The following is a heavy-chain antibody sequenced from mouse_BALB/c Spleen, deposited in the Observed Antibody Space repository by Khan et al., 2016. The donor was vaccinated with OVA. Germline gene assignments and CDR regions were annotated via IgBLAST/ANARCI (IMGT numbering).Heavy chain of an antibody. D-gene: IGHD2-3*01. CDR3: GRRGGAYDGYYGYFDD. J-gene: IGHJ1*01. CDR1: GYTFTSYW. V-gene: IGHV1-87*01. CDR2: IYPGDGDT. Sequence: VQLEESGAELARPGASVKLSCKASGYTFTSYWMQWVKQRPGQGLEWIGAIYPGDGDTRYTQKFKDKATLTADKSSSTAYMQLSTLTSEDSAVFYCGRRGGAYDGYYGYFDDWGAGTTVTVSA.